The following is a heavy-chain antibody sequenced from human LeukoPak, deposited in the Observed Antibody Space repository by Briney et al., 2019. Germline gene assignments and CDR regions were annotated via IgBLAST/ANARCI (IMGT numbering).Heavy chain of an antibody. D-gene: IGHD2-2*01. Sequence: GGSLRLSCAASGFTFSSFAMHWARQAPGKGLEWVAVIWYDGSNKYYADSVEGRFTISRDNSKSTLYLQMSSLRIEDTAVYYCARDASQMPYSSNWSRRGGLFDYWGLGTLVTVSS. CDR3: ARDASQMPYSSNWSRRGGLFDY. CDR2: IWYDGSNK. J-gene: IGHJ4*02. V-gene: IGHV3-33*01. CDR1: GFTFSSFA.